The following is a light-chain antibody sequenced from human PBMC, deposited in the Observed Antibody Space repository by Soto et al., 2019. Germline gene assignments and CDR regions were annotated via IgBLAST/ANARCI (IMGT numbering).Light chain of an antibody. CDR1: QSVSNN. J-gene: IGKJ2*01. Sequence: EIVMTQSPATLSVSPGERVTLSCRASQSVSNNLAWYQQKPGQAPRLLMHSVSTRATGIPARFSGSGSGTQFTLIINSLQSEDFAVYCCHQHKNWPYTFGQGTKVDIK. CDR2: SVS. V-gene: IGKV3-15*01. CDR3: HQHKNWPYT.